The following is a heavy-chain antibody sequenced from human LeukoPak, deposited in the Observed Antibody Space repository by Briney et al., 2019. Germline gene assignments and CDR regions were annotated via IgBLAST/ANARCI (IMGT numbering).Heavy chain of an antibody. V-gene: IGHV3-23*01. D-gene: IGHD6-19*01. J-gene: IGHJ4*02. CDR3: AKKSGSSGWYAQRGYFDY. Sequence: PGGSLRLSCAASGFTFSSYAMSWVRQAPGKGLEWVSAISGSGGSTYYADSVKGRFTISRDNSKNTLYLQMNSLRAEDTAVYYCAKKSGSSGWYAQRGYFDYWGQGTLVTVSS. CDR1: GFTFSSYA. CDR2: ISGSGGST.